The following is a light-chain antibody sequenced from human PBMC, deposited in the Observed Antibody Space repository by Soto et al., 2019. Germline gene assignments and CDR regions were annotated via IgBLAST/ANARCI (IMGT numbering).Light chain of an antibody. CDR1: QSISTY. V-gene: IGKV1-39*01. CDR3: QQSYTSPVT. Sequence: QSPSSLSASVGDRVTITCRASQSISTYLNWYQKKPGKAPNLLIYDASNLQSGVPSRFSGGGSGTDFTLTISSLQPEDFGTYYCQQSYTSPVTFGGGTKVDIK. CDR2: DAS. J-gene: IGKJ4*01.